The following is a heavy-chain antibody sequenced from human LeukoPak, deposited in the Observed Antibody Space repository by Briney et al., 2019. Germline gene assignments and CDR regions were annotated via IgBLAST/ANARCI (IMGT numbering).Heavy chain of an antibody. V-gene: IGHV1-2*02. J-gene: IGHJ6*03. Sequence: ASVKVSCKASGYTFTGYYMHWVRQAPGQGLEWMGWINPNSGGTNYAQKFQGRVTMTRDMSTSTVYMELSSLRSEDTAVYYCASNKRGSSPYYYYYYMDVWGKGTTVTVSS. CDR1: GYTFTGYY. D-gene: IGHD6-13*01. CDR2: INPNSGGT. CDR3: ASNKRGSSPYYYYYYMDV.